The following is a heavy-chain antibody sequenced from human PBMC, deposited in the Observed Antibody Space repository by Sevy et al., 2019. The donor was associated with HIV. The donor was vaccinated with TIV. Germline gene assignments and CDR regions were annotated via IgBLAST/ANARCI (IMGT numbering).Heavy chain of an antibody. J-gene: IGHJ3*02. V-gene: IGHV3-74*01. Sequence: GGSLRLSCAASGFTFSSYWMHWVRQAPGKGLVWVSRINSDGSSTSYADSVKGRFTISRDNAKNMLYLQMNSLRAEGTAVYYCAREKSITMVRGVRVDAFDIWGQGTMVTVSS. CDR2: INSDGSST. CDR3: AREKSITMVRGVRVDAFDI. D-gene: IGHD3-10*01. CDR1: GFTFSSYW.